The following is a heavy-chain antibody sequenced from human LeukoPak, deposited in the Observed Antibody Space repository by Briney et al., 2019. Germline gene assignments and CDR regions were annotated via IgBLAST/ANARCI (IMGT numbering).Heavy chain of an antibody. J-gene: IGHJ4*02. D-gene: IGHD4-17*01. CDR1: GFTFETYW. CDR3: ARDDPTVTTGPPVGS. CDR2: INGCGSIT. Sequence: PGGSLRLSCAASGFTFETYWMHWVRQAPGKGLEWVSCINGCGSITNYADSVKGRFTISRDNAKNTLYLQMNSLRVEDTAVYYCARDDPTVTTGPPVGSWGQGTLVTVSS. V-gene: IGHV3-74*01.